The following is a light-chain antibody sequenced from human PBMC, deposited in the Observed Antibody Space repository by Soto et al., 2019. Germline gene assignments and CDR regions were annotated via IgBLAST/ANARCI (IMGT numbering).Light chain of an antibody. CDR2: RNH. V-gene: IGLV1-40*01. CDR1: RSNIGAGYD. J-gene: IGLJ3*02. CDR3: RSYDTSVSGARV. Sequence: QSVLTQPPSVSGAPGQRVTISCTGSRSNIGAGYDVHWYQQIPGTAPKLLIYRNHDRPSGVPDRFSGSKSGTSASLAITGLQAEDEADYYCRSYDTSVSGARVFGGGTKVTV.